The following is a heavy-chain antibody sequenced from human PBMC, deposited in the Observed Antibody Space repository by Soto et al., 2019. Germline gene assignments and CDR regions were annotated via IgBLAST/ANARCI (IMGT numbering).Heavy chain of an antibody. CDR1: GFTFSSYG. J-gene: IGHJ6*03. D-gene: IGHD2-2*01. V-gene: IGHV3-33*01. Sequence: GGSLRLSCAASGFTFSSYGMHWVRQAPGKGLEWVAVIWYDGSNKYYADSVKGRFTISRDNSKNTLYLQMNSLRAEDTAVYYCARDGSVVDPGHYYYYYYMDVWGKGTTVTVSS. CDR3: ARDGSVVDPGHYYYYYYMDV. CDR2: IWYDGSNK.